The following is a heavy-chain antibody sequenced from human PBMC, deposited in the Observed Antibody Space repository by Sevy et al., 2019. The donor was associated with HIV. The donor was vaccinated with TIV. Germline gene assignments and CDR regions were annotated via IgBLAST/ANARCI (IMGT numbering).Heavy chain of an antibody. CDR2: IYYSGST. D-gene: IGHD5-12*01. CDR1: GGSISSGDYY. J-gene: IGHJ6*04. Sequence: SETLSLTCTVSGGSISSGDYYWSWIRQPPGKGLEWIGYIYYSGSTYYNPSLKSRVTISVDTSKNQFSLKRSSVTAADTAVYYCAREANIVATILDVWGKGTTVTVSS. V-gene: IGHV4-30-4*01. CDR3: AREANIVATILDV.